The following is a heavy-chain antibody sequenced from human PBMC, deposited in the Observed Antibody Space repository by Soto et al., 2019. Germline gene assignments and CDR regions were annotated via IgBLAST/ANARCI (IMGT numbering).Heavy chain of an antibody. J-gene: IGHJ4*02. D-gene: IGHD3-22*01. CDR3: AGDYAGNAGHYDF. CDR1: GGSIYSYHW. CDR2: IFRSGYT. Sequence: QVQLQESGPGLVEPSGTLSLTCTVSGGSIYSYHWWSWVRQSPGKGLEWIGEIFRSGYTNSSPSPTGRVTISLGKSKNQFSLTLTSATAADTAISFCAGDYAGNAGHYDFWGRGTQVTVSS. V-gene: IGHV4-4*02.